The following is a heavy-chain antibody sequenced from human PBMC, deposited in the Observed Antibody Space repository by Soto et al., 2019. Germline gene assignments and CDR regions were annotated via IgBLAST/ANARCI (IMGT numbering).Heavy chain of an antibody. J-gene: IGHJ5*02. D-gene: IGHD2-15*01. V-gene: IGHV1-69*02. Sequence: QVQLVQSGAEVKKPGSSVKVSCKASGGTFSSYTISWVRQAPGQGLEWMGRIIPILGIANYAQKFQGRVTITADKSTSTAYMELSSLRSEDTAVYYCARYCSGGSCYSHWFDPWGQGTLVTVSS. CDR1: GGTFSSYT. CDR2: IIPILGIA. CDR3: ARYCSGGSCYSHWFDP.